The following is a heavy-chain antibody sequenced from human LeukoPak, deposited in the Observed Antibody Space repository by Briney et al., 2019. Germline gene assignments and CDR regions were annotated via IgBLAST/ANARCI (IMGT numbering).Heavy chain of an antibody. V-gene: IGHV3-7*03. CDR2: IKQDGREK. CDR3: ARIDRDYGDYVYFDY. Sequence: AGGSLRLSCAASGFTFSSYWMSWVRQAPGKGLEWVANIKQDGREKYYVDAVKGRFTISRDNAKNSLYLQMNSLRAEDTAVYYCARIDRDYGDYVYFDYWGQGTLVTVSS. CDR1: GFTFSSYW. D-gene: IGHD4-17*01. J-gene: IGHJ4*02.